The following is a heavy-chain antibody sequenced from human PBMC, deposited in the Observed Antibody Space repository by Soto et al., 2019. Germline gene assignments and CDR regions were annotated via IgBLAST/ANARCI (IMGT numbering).Heavy chain of an antibody. Sequence: GGSLRLSCAASGFTFSRYAMSWVRQAPGKGLEWVSAISGSGGSTYYADSVKGRFTISRDNSKNTLYLQMNSLRAEDTAVYYCAKDPSIAAAGTSDSDAEYFQHCGQGTLVTVSS. CDR1: GFTFSRYA. V-gene: IGHV3-23*01. D-gene: IGHD6-13*01. J-gene: IGHJ1*01. CDR2: ISGSGGST. CDR3: AKDPSIAAAGTSDSDAEYFQH.